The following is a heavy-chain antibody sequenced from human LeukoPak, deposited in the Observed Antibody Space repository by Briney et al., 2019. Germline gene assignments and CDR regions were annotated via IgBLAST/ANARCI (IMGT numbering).Heavy chain of an antibody. J-gene: IGHJ6*02. Sequence: GGSLRLSCAASGFTFSTYWMSWVRQAPGKGLEWVASIKQDGSEKYYVDSVKGRFTISRDNAKNSLSLEMNSLRAEDMAVYYCARDDWAASGFYGMDVWGRGTTVTVSS. V-gene: IGHV3-7*01. CDR1: GFTFSTYW. CDR2: IKQDGSEK. CDR3: ARDDWAASGFYGMDV. D-gene: IGHD2-15*01.